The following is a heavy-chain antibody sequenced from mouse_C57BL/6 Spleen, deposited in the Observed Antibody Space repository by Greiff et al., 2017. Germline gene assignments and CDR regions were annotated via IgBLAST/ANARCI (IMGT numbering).Heavy chain of an antibody. CDR3: ARGRGLTTVVDY. D-gene: IGHD1-1*01. CDR1: GYTFTDYY. J-gene: IGHJ2*01. CDR2: INPNTGGT. V-gene: IGHV1-26*01. Sequence: VQLQQSGPELVKPGASVKISCKASGYTFTDYYMNWVKQSHGKSLEWIGDINPNTGGTSYNQKFNGKATLTVDKSSSTAYMELRSLTSEDSAVYYCARGRGLTTVVDYWGQGTTLTVSS.